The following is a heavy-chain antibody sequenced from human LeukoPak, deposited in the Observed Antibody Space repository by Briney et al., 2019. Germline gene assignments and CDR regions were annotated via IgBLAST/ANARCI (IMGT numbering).Heavy chain of an antibody. CDR1: GFTSSSYS. CDR2: ISSSSSYI. D-gene: IGHD1-1*01. CDR3: ARAQMNDEEVHAFDI. V-gene: IGHV3-21*01. Sequence: PGGSLRLSCAASGFTSSSYSMNWVRQAPGKGLEWVSSISSSSSYIYYADSVKGRFTISRDNAKNSLYLQMNSLRAEDTAVYYCARAQMNDEEVHAFDIWGQGTMVTVSS. J-gene: IGHJ3*02.